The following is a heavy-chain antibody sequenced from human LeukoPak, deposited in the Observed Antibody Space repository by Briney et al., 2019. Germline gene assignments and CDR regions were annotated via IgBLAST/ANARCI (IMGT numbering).Heavy chain of an antibody. D-gene: IGHD2-2*01. CDR3: ARGGYCSSTSCYVFDS. V-gene: IGHV4-4*02. Sequence: PSGTLSLTCAVSGGSIISSNGWSWVRQPPGKGLEWIGEIYHSGSTNYNPSLKSRVTISVDKSKSQFSLELTSVTAADTALYYCARGGYCSSTSCYVFDSWGQGTLVTVSP. CDR1: GGSIISSNG. J-gene: IGHJ4*02. CDR2: IYHSGST.